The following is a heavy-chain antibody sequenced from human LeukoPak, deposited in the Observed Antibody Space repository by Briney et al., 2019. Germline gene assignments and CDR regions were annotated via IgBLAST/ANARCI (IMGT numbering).Heavy chain of an antibody. V-gene: IGHV3-23*01. CDR2: ITDSGGDT. CDR1: GFTFSSYA. D-gene: IGHD6-6*01. Sequence: PGGSLRLSCAASGFTFSSYAMSWVRQTPGKGLEWVSAITDSGGDTYHADSVKGRFTISRDNSKNTLNLQMNSLRVEDTAVYYCVKGSSSSRPYYFDCWGQGTLVTVSS. J-gene: IGHJ4*02. CDR3: VKGSSSSRPYYFDC.